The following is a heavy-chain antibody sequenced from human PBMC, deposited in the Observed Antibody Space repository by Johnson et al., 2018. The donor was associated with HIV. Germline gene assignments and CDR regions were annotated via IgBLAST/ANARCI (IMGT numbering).Heavy chain of an antibody. Sequence: QVQLVESGGGVVQPGRSLRLSCVASGFTFSSYAMHWVRQAPGKGLEWVAVISYDGSNKYYADSVKGRFTISRDNSKNTLYLQMNSLRAEDTAVYYCARDMCSGGSCYAFDIWGQGTMVTVSS. CDR2: ISYDGSNK. J-gene: IGHJ3*02. D-gene: IGHD2-15*01. V-gene: IGHV3-30*04. CDR3: ARDMCSGGSCYAFDI. CDR1: GFTFSSYA.